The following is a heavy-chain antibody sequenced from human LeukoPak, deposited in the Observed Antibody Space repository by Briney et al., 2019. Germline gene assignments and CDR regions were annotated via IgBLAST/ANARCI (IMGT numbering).Heavy chain of an antibody. V-gene: IGHV3-33*06. CDR3: AKDREPTIAAAATYDY. D-gene: IGHD6-13*01. J-gene: IGHJ4*02. CDR1: GFTFSSYG. CDR2: IWYDGSNK. Sequence: GGSLRRSCAAPGFTFSSYGMHWVRQAPGKGLEWVAVIWYDGSNKYYADSVKGPFTISRDNSKNTLYLQMNSLRAEDTAVYYCAKDREPTIAAAATYDYWGQGPLVSVS.